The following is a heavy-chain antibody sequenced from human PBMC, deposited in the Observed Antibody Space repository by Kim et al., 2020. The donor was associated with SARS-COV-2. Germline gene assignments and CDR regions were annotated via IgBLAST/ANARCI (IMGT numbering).Heavy chain of an antibody. CDR3: ARAASMVRGVIMYHFDY. J-gene: IGHJ4*02. D-gene: IGHD3-10*01. Sequence: LKSRVTRSVDTSKNQFSLKLSSVTAADTAVYYCARAASMVRGVIMYHFDYWGQGTLVTVSS. V-gene: IGHV4-59*01.